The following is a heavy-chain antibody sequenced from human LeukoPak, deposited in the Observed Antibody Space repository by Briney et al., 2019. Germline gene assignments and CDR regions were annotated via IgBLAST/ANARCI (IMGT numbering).Heavy chain of an antibody. V-gene: IGHV4-39*01. CDR3: ARVAHRGGAVAGIDY. D-gene: IGHD6-19*01. Sequence: SETLSLTCTVSGVSISSSSYYWGWIRQPPGKGLEWIGSIYYSGSTYYNPSLKSRVTISVDTSKNQFSLKLSSVTAADTAVYYCARVAHRGGAVAGIDYWGQGTLVTVSS. CDR1: GVSISSSSYY. CDR2: IYYSGST. J-gene: IGHJ4*02.